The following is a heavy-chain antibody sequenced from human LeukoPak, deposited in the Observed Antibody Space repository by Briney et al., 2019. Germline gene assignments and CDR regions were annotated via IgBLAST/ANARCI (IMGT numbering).Heavy chain of an antibody. Sequence: PGGSLRLSCAASGFTFSSYSMNWVRQAPGKGLEWVSSISSSSSYIYYADSVKGRFTISRDNAKNSLCLQMNSLRAEDTAVYYCARFGGGYGMDVWGQGTTVTVSS. CDR2: ISSSSSYI. V-gene: IGHV3-21*06. CDR3: ARFGGGYGMDV. D-gene: IGHD2-15*01. J-gene: IGHJ6*02. CDR1: GFTFSSYS.